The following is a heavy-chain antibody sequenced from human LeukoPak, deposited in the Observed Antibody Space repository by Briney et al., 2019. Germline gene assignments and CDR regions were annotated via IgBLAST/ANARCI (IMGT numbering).Heavy chain of an antibody. Sequence: SETLSLTCTVSGGSISSYYWGWIRQPPGKGLEWIGSIYYSGSTYYNPSLKSRVTISVDTSKNQFSLKLSSVTAADTAVYYCARRRSYYYDSSGYYGDWGQGTLVTVSS. CDR3: ARRRSYYYDSSGYYGD. CDR2: IYYSGST. J-gene: IGHJ4*02. D-gene: IGHD3-22*01. CDR1: GGSISSYY. V-gene: IGHV4-39*01.